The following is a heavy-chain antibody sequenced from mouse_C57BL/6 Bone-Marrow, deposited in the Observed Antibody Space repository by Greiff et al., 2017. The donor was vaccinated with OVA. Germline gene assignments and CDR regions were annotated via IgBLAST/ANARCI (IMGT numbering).Heavy chain of an antibody. Sequence: VKLMESGAELARPGASVKMSCKASGYTFTSYTMHWVKQRPGQGLEWIGYINPSSGYTKYNQKFKDKATLTADKSSSTAYMQLSSLTSEDSAVYYCATALYYFDYWGQGTTLTVSS. CDR2: INPSSGYT. CDR1: GYTFTSYT. V-gene: IGHV1-4*01. J-gene: IGHJ2*01. D-gene: IGHD1-2*01. CDR3: ATALYYFDY.